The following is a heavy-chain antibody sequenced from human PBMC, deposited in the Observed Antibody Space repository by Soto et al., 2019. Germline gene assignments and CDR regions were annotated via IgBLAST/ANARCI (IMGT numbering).Heavy chain of an antibody. CDR1: SGSITSSNW. Sequence: QVQLQESGPGLVKPSGTLSLTCAVSSGSITSSNWWSWVRQPPGKGLEWIGEVSHSGSTNYSPSLKSRVTISVDKSRNQFSLRLNSVTAAATAVYYCARNRYGGYDFDYWGQGTLVTVSS. CDR2: VSHSGST. J-gene: IGHJ4*02. D-gene: IGHD5-12*01. V-gene: IGHV4-4*02. CDR3: ARNRYGGYDFDY.